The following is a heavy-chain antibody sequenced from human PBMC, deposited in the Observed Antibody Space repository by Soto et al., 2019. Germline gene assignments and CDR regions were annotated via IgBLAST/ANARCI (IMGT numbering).Heavy chain of an antibody. Sequence: PGGSLRLSCAASGFTFSSYAMHWVRQAPGKGLEWVAVISYDGSNKYYADSVKGRFTISRDNSKNTLYLQMNSLRAEDTAVYYCTRESIVVAYYYYGMDVWGQGTTVTVSS. CDR3: TRESIVVAYYYYGMDV. J-gene: IGHJ6*02. CDR2: ISYDGSNK. V-gene: IGHV3-30-3*01. CDR1: GFTFSSYA. D-gene: IGHD3-22*01.